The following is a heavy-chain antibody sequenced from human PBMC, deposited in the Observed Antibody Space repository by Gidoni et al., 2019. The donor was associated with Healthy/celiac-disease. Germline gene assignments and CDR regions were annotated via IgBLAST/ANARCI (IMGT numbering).Heavy chain of an antibody. CDR3: ARDGGGRSARSGYFQH. V-gene: IGHV4-31*03. J-gene: IGHJ1*01. CDR2: IYYSGGT. Sequence: QVQLQESGPGLVKPSQTLSLTCTVPGGSISSGGYYWSWIRQHPGKGLEWIGYIYYSGGTYYNPSLKSRVTISVDTSKNQFSLKLSSVTAADTAVYYCARDGGGRSARSGYFQHWGQGTLVTVSS. D-gene: IGHD1-26*01. CDR1: GGSISSGGYY.